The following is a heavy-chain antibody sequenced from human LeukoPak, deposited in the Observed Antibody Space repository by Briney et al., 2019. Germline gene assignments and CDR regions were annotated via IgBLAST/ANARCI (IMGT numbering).Heavy chain of an antibody. CDR2: MNPSSGNT. J-gene: IGHJ6*02. CDR3: ARGLDVERSSAWSWGPNKFYYHVMDV. Sequence: GAAVRVSCKVSGYTFTSSNINWVRQAPGQGLEWMGWMNPSSGNTAYAQRFQGRVTMTRDTSTNTAFLQLTSLRSEDTAVYYCARGLDVERSSAWSWGPNKFYYHVMDVWGQGTTVTVSS. V-gene: IGHV1-8*01. D-gene: IGHD3-9*01. CDR1: GYTFTSSN.